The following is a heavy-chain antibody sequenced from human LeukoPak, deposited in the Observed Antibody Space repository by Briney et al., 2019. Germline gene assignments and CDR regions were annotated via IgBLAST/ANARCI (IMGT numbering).Heavy chain of an antibody. CDR2: INTDGSST. CDR3: ARGLPHFEYYYDSSGPSFF. Sequence: PGGSLRLSCAASGFTFSSYWMHWVRQAPGKGLVWVSRINTDGSSTSYADSVKGRFTISRDNAKNTLYLQMNSLRAEDTAVYYCARGLPHFEYYYDSSGPSFFWGQGTLVTVSS. V-gene: IGHV3-74*01. J-gene: IGHJ4*02. D-gene: IGHD3-22*01. CDR1: GFTFSSYW.